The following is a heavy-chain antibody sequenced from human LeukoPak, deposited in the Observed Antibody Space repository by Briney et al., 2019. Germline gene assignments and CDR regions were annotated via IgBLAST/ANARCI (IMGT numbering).Heavy chain of an antibody. J-gene: IGHJ4*02. Sequence: SATLSLTCSVSGGSISSYYRSWVRQPPGKGLEWIGYISDSGSTNYNLSLNSGVTTSVDTSKTWFSLWVSSVTAADTAVYYGGRRGRAPGKYGGYEYWSFDYWGQGTLVTVSS. CDR2: ISDSGST. CDR1: GGSISSYY. V-gene: IGHV4-59*08. D-gene: IGHD5-12*01. CDR3: GRRGRAPGKYGGYEYWSFDY.